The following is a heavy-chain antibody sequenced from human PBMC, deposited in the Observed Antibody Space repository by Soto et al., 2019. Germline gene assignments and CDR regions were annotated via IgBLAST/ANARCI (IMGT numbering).Heavy chain of an antibody. D-gene: IGHD2-15*01. V-gene: IGHV1-18*01. CDR1: CYTFPNYG. CDR2: INTSNDNK. Sequence: ASVKVSCKASCYTFPNYGISWVRQDTGEGLEWVGWINTSNDNKLYAQKLQGRLTLTTDTSTSTAYMDLTTLRSDDTAVYFCARDPGAASFDFWAQGTLVTVSS. J-gene: IGHJ4*02. CDR3: ARDPGAASFDF.